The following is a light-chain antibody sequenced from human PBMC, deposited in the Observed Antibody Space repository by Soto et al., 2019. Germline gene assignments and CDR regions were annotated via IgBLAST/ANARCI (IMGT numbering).Light chain of an antibody. Sequence: EIVMTQSPATLSVSPGERATLSRRASQSASINLAWYQQKPGQAPRLLIYGASTRAAGIPARFSGSGSGTEFTLTISSLQSEDFAVYFCQQYNNWPPWTFGQGTKVDIK. CDR2: GAS. CDR3: QQYNNWPPWT. V-gene: IGKV3-15*01. CDR1: QSASIN. J-gene: IGKJ1*01.